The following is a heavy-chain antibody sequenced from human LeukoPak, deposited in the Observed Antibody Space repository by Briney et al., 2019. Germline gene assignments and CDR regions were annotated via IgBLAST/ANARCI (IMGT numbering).Heavy chain of an antibody. J-gene: IGHJ4*02. D-gene: IGHD3-22*01. CDR2: IYTSGST. Sequence: SETLSLTSTVSGGSISSYYWSWIRQPPGKGLEWIGYIYTSGSTNYNPSLKSRVTISVDTSKNQFSLKLSSVTAADTAVYYCARGYYDSSGYYLPAQYYFDYWGQGTLVTVSS. CDR1: GGSISSYY. CDR3: ARGYYDSSGYYLPAQYYFDY. V-gene: IGHV4-4*09.